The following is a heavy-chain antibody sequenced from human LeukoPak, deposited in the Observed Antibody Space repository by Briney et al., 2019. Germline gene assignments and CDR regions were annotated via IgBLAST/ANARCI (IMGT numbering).Heavy chain of an antibody. J-gene: IGHJ6*02. V-gene: IGHV4-59*08. Sequence: PSETLSLTCTVSGGSISSYYWSWIRQPPGKRLEWIGYIYYSGSTNYNPSLKSRVTISVDTSKNQFSLKLSSVTAADTAVYYCARSWYYDFWSGLGPYGMDVWGQGTTVTVSS. CDR3: ARSWYYDFWSGLGPYGMDV. D-gene: IGHD3-3*01. CDR2: IYYSGST. CDR1: GGSISSYY.